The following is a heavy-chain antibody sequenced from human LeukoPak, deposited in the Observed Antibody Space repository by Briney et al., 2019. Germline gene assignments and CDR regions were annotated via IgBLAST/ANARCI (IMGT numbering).Heavy chain of an antibody. CDR3: GITAMGKRALGY. V-gene: IGHV1-69*05. CDR1: GGTFSSYA. J-gene: IGHJ4*02. Sequence: SVKVSCKASGGTFSSYAISWVRQAPGQGLEWMGGIIPISGTANYAQKFQGRVTITTDESTSTAYMELSSLRSEDTAVYYCGITAMGKRALGYWGQGTLVTVSS. D-gene: IGHD5-18*01. CDR2: IIPISGTA.